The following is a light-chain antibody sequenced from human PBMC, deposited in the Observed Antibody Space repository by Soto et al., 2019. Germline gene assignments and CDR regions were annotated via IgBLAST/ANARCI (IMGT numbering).Light chain of an antibody. V-gene: IGKV3-20*01. CDR3: QQYCSSGT. CDR2: GAS. J-gene: IGKJ1*01. CDR1: QSVSNKD. Sequence: LTQSPATLSLSTGDRAAISCRARQSVSNKDVAWYQQQPGQAPRLLIYGASNRATGIPDMCSGSGCGTDFTITISRLEPDDVAVYYCQQYCSSGTFGQGTKVDI.